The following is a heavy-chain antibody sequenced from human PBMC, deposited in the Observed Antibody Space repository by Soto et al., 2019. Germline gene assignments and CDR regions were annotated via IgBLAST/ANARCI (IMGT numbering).Heavy chain of an antibody. Sequence: PVGSLRLSCAASGFTFSSYGMHWVRQAPGKGLEWVAVIWYDGSNKYYADSVKGRFTISRDNSKNTLYLQMNSLRAEDTVVYYCARDSPSGSGAFDIWGQGTMVTVSS. D-gene: IGHD1-26*01. CDR3: ARDSPSGSGAFDI. CDR1: GFTFSSYG. CDR2: IWYDGSNK. V-gene: IGHV3-33*01. J-gene: IGHJ3*02.